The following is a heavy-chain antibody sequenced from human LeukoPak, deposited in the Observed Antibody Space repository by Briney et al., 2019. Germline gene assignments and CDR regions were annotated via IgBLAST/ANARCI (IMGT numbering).Heavy chain of an antibody. CDR1: GGTFSSYA. CDR2: INLNTGGT. Sequence: ASVKVSCKASGGTFSSYAISWVRQAPGQGPEWMGWINLNTGGTNYAQKFDGRFSMTRDTSINTAFMELSGLTFDDTAVYYCGSVRGILSYFDLWGRGTLVTVSS. D-gene: IGHD3-16*01. J-gene: IGHJ2*01. V-gene: IGHV1-2*02. CDR3: GSVRGILSYFDL.